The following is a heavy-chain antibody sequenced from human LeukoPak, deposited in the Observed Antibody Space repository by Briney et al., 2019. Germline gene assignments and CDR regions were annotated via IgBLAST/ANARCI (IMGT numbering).Heavy chain of an antibody. Sequence: SVKVSCKASGYTFTGYYMHWVRQAPGQGLEWMGRIIPIFGTANCAQKFQGRVTITTDESTSTAYMELSSLRSEDTAVYYCARVVRAFYYYYMDVWGKGTTVTVSS. CDR2: IIPIFGTA. CDR1: GYTFTGYY. CDR3: ARVVRAFYYYYMDV. V-gene: IGHV1-69*05. D-gene: IGHD3-10*01. J-gene: IGHJ6*03.